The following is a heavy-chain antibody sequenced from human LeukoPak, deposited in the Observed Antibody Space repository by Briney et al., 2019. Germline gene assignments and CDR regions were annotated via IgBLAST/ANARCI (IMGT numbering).Heavy chain of an antibody. CDR2: MNPNSGNT. Sequence: GASVKVSGKASGYTFTSYDINWVRQATGQGLEWMGWMNPNSGNTGYAQKFQGRVTMTRNTSISTAYMELSSLRSEDTAVYYCAREAPGQWLVDYWGQGTLVTVSS. J-gene: IGHJ4*02. CDR1: GYTFTSYD. V-gene: IGHV1-8*01. D-gene: IGHD5-12*01. CDR3: AREAPGQWLVDY.